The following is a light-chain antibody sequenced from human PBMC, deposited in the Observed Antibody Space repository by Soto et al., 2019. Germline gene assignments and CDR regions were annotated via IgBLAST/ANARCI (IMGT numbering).Light chain of an antibody. CDR3: QQYGSSPYT. CDR1: QSFSSSY. V-gene: IGKV3-20*01. CDR2: GAS. Sequence: EIVLTQSPGTLSLSPGERATLSCRASQSFSSSYLAWYQQKPGQAPRLLIYGASSRAPGIPDMFSGSGSGTYFTITISRLEPEDFAVYYCQQYGSSPYTFGQVTKPEIK. J-gene: IGKJ2*01.